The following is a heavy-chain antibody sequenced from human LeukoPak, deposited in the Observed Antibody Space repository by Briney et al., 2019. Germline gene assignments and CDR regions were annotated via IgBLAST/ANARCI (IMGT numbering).Heavy chain of an antibody. Sequence: GGCLRLSCAASGFSFSAFGIAWVRQAPGKGIELDSGIIGNGSTTYYADSVKGRFTYSRDNSKNTLFLQMNSLRAEDTAVYYCAKFSGYELECIKIDFWGQGTLVTVSS. V-gene: IGHV3-23*01. CDR1: GFSFSAFG. CDR2: IIGNGSTT. J-gene: IGHJ4*02. CDR3: AKFSGYELECIKIDF. D-gene: IGHD5-12*01.